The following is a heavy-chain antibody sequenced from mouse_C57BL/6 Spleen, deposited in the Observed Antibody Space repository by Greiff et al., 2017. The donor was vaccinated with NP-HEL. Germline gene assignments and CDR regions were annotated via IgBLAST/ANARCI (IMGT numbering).Heavy chain of an antibody. J-gene: IGHJ3*01. CDR1: GYTFTSYW. CDR3: AREGDYYGSSLAY. D-gene: IGHD1-1*01. CDR2: IYPSDSET. V-gene: IGHV1-61*01. Sequence: QVRLQQPGAELVRPGSSVKLSCKASGYTFTSYWMDWVKQRPGQGLEWIGNIYPSDSETHYNQKFKDKATLTVDKSSSTAYMQLSSRTSEDSAVYYCAREGDYYGSSLAYWGQGTLVTVSA.